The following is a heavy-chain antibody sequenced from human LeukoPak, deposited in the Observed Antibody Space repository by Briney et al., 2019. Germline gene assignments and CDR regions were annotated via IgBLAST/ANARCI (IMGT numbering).Heavy chain of an antibody. J-gene: IGHJ4*02. D-gene: IGHD3-22*01. CDR1: GSTFSSYS. CDR2: ISSSRRYI. Sequence: GGSLRLSCAASGSTFSSYSMNWVRQAPGKGLEWVSSISSSRRYIYYADSVKGRFTISRDNAKNSLYLQMNSLRAEDTAVYYCARGDSSGYYPYYFDYWGQGTLVTVSS. CDR3: ARGDSSGYYPYYFDY. V-gene: IGHV3-21*01.